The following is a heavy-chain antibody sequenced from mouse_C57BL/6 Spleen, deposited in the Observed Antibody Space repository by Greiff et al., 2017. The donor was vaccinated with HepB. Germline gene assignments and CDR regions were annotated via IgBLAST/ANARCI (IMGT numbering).Heavy chain of an antibody. J-gene: IGHJ4*01. CDR2: FHPYNDDT. D-gene: IGHD4-1*01. CDR3: ARTANWDAGDAMDY. V-gene: IGHV1-47*01. Sequence: QVQLKESGAELVKPGASVKMSCKASGYTFTTYPIEWMKQNHGKSLEWIGNFHPYNDDTKYNEKFKGKATLTVEKSSSTVYLELSRLTSDDSAVYYCARTANWDAGDAMDYWGQGTSVTVSS. CDR1: GYTFTTYP.